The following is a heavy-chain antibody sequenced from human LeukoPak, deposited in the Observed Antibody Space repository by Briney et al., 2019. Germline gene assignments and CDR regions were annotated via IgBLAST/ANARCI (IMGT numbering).Heavy chain of an antibody. V-gene: IGHV1-46*01. J-gene: IGHJ4*02. Sequence: ASVTVSCKAFGYTFTSNYMHWVRQAPGQGPEWMGVISPSGGSTTYAQKFQGRVTMTTDTSTTTAYMELRSLKSDDTAVYYCSRDGHRRYYYDSGSYPSGDYWAQGTLVTVSS. CDR1: GYTFTSNY. CDR2: ISPSGGST. D-gene: IGHD3-10*01. CDR3: SRDGHRRYYYDSGSYPSGDY.